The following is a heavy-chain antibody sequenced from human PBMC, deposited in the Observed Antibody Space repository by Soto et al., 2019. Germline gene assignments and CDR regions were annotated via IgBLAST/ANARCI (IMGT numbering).Heavy chain of an antibody. Sequence: SETLSLTCTVSGGSIGSYYWSWIRQPPGKGLEWIGYIDYSGSTNYNPSLKSRVTISVDTSKNQFSLKLSSVTAADTAVYYCARGVSGSYRYYYYGMDVWGQGTTVTVSS. CDR2: IDYSGST. V-gene: IGHV4-59*01. CDR1: GGSIGSYY. J-gene: IGHJ6*02. CDR3: ARGVSGSYRYYYYGMDV. D-gene: IGHD1-26*01.